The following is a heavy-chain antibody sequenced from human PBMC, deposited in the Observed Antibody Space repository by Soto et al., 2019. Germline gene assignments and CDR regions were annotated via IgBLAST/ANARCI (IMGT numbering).Heavy chain of an antibody. CDR3: ARMESFGSLNWFDP. J-gene: IGHJ5*02. Sequence: ASVKVSCKVSGYTLTELSMHWVRQATGQGLEWMGWMNPGSGDTGYAQKFQGRVTMTRDISIATAYMELNSLTSEDTAIYYCARMESFGSLNWFDPWGQGTLVTVSS. V-gene: IGHV1-8*01. CDR2: MNPGSGDT. CDR1: GYTLTELS. D-gene: IGHD5-18*01.